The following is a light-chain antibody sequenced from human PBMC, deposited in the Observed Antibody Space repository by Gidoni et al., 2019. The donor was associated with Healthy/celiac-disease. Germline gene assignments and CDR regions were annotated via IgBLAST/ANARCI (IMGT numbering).Light chain of an antibody. Sequence: DIQLTQSPSFLSASVGDRVTITCRASQGISSYLAWYQQKPGKAPKLLIYAASTLQSGVPSRCSGSGSGTEFTLTISSLQPEDFATYYCQQLNSYPSSFGQGTKLEIK. CDR3: QQLNSYPSS. V-gene: IGKV1-9*01. J-gene: IGKJ2*04. CDR1: QGISSY. CDR2: AAS.